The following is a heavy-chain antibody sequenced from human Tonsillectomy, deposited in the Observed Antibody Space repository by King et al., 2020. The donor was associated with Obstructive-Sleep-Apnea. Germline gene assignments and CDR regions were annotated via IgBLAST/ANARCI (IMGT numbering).Heavy chain of an antibody. CDR1: GFTFSSYW. J-gene: IGHJ4*02. D-gene: IGHD6-13*01. CDR3: ARAFYSSSWGGFGY. CDR2: IEQDGSER. V-gene: IGHV3-7*01. Sequence: DVQLVESGGGLVQPGGSLRLSCAASGFTFSSYWMSWVRQAPGKGLEWVANIEQDGSERYYVDSLNGRFTISRDNAKNSLYLQMNSLRAEDTAVYYCARAFYSSSWGGFGYWGQGTLVTVSS.